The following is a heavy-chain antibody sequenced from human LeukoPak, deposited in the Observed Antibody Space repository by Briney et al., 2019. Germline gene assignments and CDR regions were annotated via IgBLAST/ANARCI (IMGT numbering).Heavy chain of an antibody. Sequence: SETLSLTCTVDAGSISISSYCWGWIRQPPGKGLEWIGSIYYSGSTYYNPSLKSRVTISVDTSKNQFYLKLRSVTAADTAVYYCARLVTGRGSYLAFDIWGQGTMVTVSS. D-gene: IGHD1-26*01. CDR3: ARLVTGRGSYLAFDI. J-gene: IGHJ3*02. CDR1: AGSISISSYC. V-gene: IGHV4-39*01. CDR2: IYYSGST.